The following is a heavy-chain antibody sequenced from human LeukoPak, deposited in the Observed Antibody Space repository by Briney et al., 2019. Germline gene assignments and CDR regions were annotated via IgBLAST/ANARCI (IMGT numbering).Heavy chain of an antibody. J-gene: IGHJ4*02. V-gene: IGHV4-4*07. Sequence: SETLSLTCTVSGGSISSYSRSWIRQPAGKGLEWIGRIYTSGSTNYNPSLKSRVTMSVDTSKNQFSLKLSSVTAADTPVYYCARGAGYSSSWYPDWGQGTLVTVSS. CDR2: IYTSGST. CDR3: ARGAGYSSSWYPD. D-gene: IGHD6-13*01. CDR1: GGSISSYS.